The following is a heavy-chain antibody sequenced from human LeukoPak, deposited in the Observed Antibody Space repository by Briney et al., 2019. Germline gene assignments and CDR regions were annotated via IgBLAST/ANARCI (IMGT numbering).Heavy chain of an antibody. CDR2: IKQDGSEK. CDR1: GFTFSSYW. D-gene: IGHD3-10*01. CDR3: ARAQRITMVRGVYYYGMDV. J-gene: IGHJ6*04. Sequence: GGSLRLSCAASGFTFSSYWMSWVRQAPGKGLEWVANIKQDGSEKYYMDSVKGRFTISRDNAKNSLYLQMNSLRAEDTAVYYCARAQRITMVRGVYYYGMDVWGKGTTVTVSS. V-gene: IGHV3-7*03.